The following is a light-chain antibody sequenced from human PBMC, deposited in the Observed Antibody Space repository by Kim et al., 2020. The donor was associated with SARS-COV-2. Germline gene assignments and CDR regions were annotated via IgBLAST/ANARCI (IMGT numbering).Light chain of an antibody. CDR3: QQVNSYPLT. V-gene: IGKV1-9*01. Sequence: DIQLTQSPSFLSASVGDRVTMTCRASQGISSDLAWYQQKPGKAPKLLIYAASTFQSGVPSRFSGSGSGTDFTLTISSLQPEDFATYFCQQVNSYPLTFGGGTKLEI. CDR2: AAS. CDR1: QGISSD. J-gene: IGKJ4*01.